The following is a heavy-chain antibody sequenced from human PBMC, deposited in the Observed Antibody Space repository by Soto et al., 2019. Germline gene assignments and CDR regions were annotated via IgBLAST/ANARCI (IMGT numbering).Heavy chain of an antibody. J-gene: IGHJ6*02. V-gene: IGHV1-18*01. CDR3: ARDRIVVVPAPSDYYYGMDV. CDR1: GYTFTRYG. D-gene: IGHD2-2*01. Sequence: ASVKVSCKASGYTFTRYGISWVRQAPGQGLEWMGWISAYNGNTNYAQKLQGRVTMTTDTSTSTAYMELRSLRSDDTAVYYCARDRIVVVPAPSDYYYGMDVWGQGTTVTLSS. CDR2: ISAYNGNT.